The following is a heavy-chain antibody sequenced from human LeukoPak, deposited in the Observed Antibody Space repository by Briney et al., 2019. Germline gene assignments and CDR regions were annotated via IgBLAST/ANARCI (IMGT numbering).Heavy chain of an antibody. CDR3: ARAIRFLEQPAHY. CDR1: GFTFSSYA. CDR2: ISYDGSNK. V-gene: IGHV3-30-3*01. Sequence: GSLRLSCAASGFTFSSYAMHWVRQAPGKGLEWVAVISYDGSNKYYADSVKGRFTISRDNSKNTLYLQMNSLRAEDTAVYYCARAIRFLEQPAHYWGQGTLATVSS. D-gene: IGHD3-3*01. J-gene: IGHJ4*02.